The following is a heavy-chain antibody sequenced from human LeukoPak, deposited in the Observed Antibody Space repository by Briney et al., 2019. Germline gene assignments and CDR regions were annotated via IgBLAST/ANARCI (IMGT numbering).Heavy chain of an antibody. CDR2: ISVSENNT. J-gene: IGHJ4*02. V-gene: IGHV3-23*01. Sequence: GGSLRLSCAASGFTFSSYAMSWVRQAPGKGLEWVSTISVSENNTYYADSVKGRFTISRDNSKNTLYLQLNSLRAEDTAVYHCAKVWAYYFDYWGQGTLVTVSS. D-gene: IGHD3-16*01. CDR1: GFTFSSYA. CDR3: AKVWAYYFDY.